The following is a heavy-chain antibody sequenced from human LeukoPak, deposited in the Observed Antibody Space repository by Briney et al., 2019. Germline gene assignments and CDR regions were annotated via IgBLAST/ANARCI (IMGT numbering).Heavy chain of an antibody. J-gene: IGHJ1*01. CDR2: IYYTGNI. D-gene: IGHD3-10*01. CDR3: VENYFYSGAAKGYFQH. CDR1: VDPLSSHH. Sequence: ETLSLTCSVSVDPLSSHHGRWIPRTPGGGPEWIGYIYYTGNIHYKPSLKSRDTIALDSSTNQSSLKLNSLTTADTAIYYCVENYFYSGAAKGYFQHWRQGTLVTVSS. V-gene: IGHV4-59*11.